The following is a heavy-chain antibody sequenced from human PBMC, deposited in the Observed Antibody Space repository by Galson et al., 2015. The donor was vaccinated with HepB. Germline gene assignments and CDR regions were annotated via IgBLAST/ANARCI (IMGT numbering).Heavy chain of an antibody. CDR2: ISYDGSNK. CDR3: ARDQDSSWGLGY. J-gene: IGHJ4*02. CDR1: GFTFSSYA. Sequence: SLRLSCAASGFTFSSYAMHWVRQAPGKGLEWVAVISYDGSNKYYADSVKGRSTISRDNSKNTLYLQMNSLRAEDTAVYYCARDQDSSWGLGYWGQGTLVTVSS. V-gene: IGHV3-30*04. D-gene: IGHD6-13*01.